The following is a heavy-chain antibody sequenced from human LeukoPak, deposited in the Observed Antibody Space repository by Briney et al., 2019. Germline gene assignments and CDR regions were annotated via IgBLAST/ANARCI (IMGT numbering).Heavy chain of an antibody. CDR1: GFTFSSYW. D-gene: IGHD6-19*01. J-gene: IGHJ4*02. CDR2: IKQDGSEK. V-gene: IGHV3-7*01. CDR3: ARDGLIDSSGWYGY. Sequence: GGSLRLSCAASGFTFSSYWMSWVRQAPGKGLEWVANIKQDGSEKYYVDSVEGRFTISRDNAKNSLYLQMNSLRAEDTAVYYCARDGLIDSSGWYGYWGQGTLVTVSS.